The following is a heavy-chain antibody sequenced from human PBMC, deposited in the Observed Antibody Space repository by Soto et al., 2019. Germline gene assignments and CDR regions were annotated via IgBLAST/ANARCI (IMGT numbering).Heavy chain of an antibody. Sequence: GGSLRLSCAASGFPFSSYVMSWVRQAPGKGLEWVSGITGGGSNTFYADSVKGRFTISRDNSKNTLFLQMNSLGAEDTAVYYCAKDSNKYSSSLRGRYFDYWGQGIGVTVSS. J-gene: IGHJ4*02. CDR1: GFPFSSYV. D-gene: IGHD4-4*01. V-gene: IGHV3-23*01. CDR2: ITGGGSNT. CDR3: AKDSNKYSSSLRGRYFDY.